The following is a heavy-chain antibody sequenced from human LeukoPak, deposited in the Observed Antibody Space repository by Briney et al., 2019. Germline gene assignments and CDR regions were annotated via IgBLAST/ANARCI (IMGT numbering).Heavy chain of an antibody. CDR3: GRGATIKSLILDY. J-gene: IGHJ4*02. CDR1: GGSICNYY. V-gene: IGHV4-4*07. D-gene: IGHD1-26*01. CDR2: ISTSGTT. Sequence: SETLFLTCTVSGGSICNYYWIWLRQPAGKGLECIRRISTSGTTNYHPFLESRVNMAEDTAKNQFSLQLNSVTAADTGLYSVGRGATIKSLILDYWGLGNLVTVSS.